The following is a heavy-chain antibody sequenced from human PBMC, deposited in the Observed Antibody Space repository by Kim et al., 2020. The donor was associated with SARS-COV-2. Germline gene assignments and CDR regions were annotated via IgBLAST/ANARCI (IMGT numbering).Heavy chain of an antibody. Sequence: NHNPSLKSRVTISVDTSKNQFSLKLSSVTAADTAVYYCASIDYGDYAGYWGQGTLVTVSS. V-gene: IGHV4-34*01. D-gene: IGHD4-17*01. J-gene: IGHJ4*02. CDR3: ASIDYGDYAGY.